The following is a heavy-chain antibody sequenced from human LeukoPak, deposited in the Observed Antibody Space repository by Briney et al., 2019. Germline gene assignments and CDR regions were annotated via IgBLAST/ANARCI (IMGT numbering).Heavy chain of an antibody. Sequence: GGSLRLSCAASGFTFSSYWMSWVRQAPGKGLEWVANIKQDGSEKYYVDSVKGRFTISRDNAKNSLYLQMNSLRAEDMAVYYCAREKRYSSSWYPVDYWGQGTLVTVSS. CDR3: AREKRYSSSWYPVDY. D-gene: IGHD6-13*01. CDR1: GFTFSSYW. J-gene: IGHJ4*02. V-gene: IGHV3-7*01. CDR2: IKQDGSEK.